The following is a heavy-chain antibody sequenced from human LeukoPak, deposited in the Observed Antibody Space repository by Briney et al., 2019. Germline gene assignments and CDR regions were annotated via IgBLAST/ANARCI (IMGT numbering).Heavy chain of an antibody. Sequence: GGSLRLSCAASGITFGNNWMHWVRQGPGKGLEWVANIKQDGSEKYYVDSVKGRFTISRDNAKNSLYLQMNSLRAEDTAVYYCAREGDSGSYYFDYWGQGTLVTVSS. CDR3: AREGDSGSYYFDY. J-gene: IGHJ4*02. D-gene: IGHD1-26*01. CDR1: GITFGNNW. V-gene: IGHV3-7*01. CDR2: IKQDGSEK.